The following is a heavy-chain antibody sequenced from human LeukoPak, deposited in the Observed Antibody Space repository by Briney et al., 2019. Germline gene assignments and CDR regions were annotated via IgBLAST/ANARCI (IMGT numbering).Heavy chain of an antibody. CDR1: GFTFDDSA. CDR3: AKAPPYYSDSSGYFQH. V-gene: IGHV3-9*01. J-gene: IGHJ1*01. Sequence: PGGSLRLSCAASGFTFDDSAMHWVRQVPGNSLEWVSGISWNSGIIDYADSVKGRFTISRDNAKNSLYLQMNNLRPDDTAFYYCAKAPPYYSDSSGYFQHWGQGTLVTVSS. D-gene: IGHD3-22*01. CDR2: ISWNSGII.